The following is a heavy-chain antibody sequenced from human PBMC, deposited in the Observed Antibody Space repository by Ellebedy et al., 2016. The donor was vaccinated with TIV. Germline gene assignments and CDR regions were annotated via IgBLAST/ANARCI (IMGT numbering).Heavy chain of an antibody. CDR2: ISYDGSNK. Sequence: GGSLRLXCAASGFTFSSHGMHWVRQAPGKGLEWVAVISYDGSNKYNADSVKGRFTISRDNSKNTLYLQMNSLRAEDTAVYYCARDNHDYGIISMDVWGQGTTVTVSS. J-gene: IGHJ6*02. CDR1: GFTFSSHG. D-gene: IGHD4-17*01. CDR3: ARDNHDYGIISMDV. V-gene: IGHV3-30*03.